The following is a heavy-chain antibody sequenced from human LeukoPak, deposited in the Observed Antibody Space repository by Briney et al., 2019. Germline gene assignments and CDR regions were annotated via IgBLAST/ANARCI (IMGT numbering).Heavy chain of an antibody. CDR1: GFTVSSNY. V-gene: IGHV3-53*01. Sequence: GGSLRLSCAASGFTVSSNYMSWVRQAPGKGLEWVSVIYSGGSTYYADSVKGRFTISRDNSKNTLYLQMNSLRAEDTAVYYCARVQGDPFTYYFDYWGQGTLVTVSS. CDR2: IYSGGST. CDR3: ARVQGDPFTYYFDY. J-gene: IGHJ4*02.